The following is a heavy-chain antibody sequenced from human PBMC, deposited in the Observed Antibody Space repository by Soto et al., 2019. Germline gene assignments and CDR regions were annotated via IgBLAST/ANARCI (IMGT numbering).Heavy chain of an antibody. CDR1: GYSFSSYW. Sequence: GESLKISCKGSGYSFSSYWISWVRQMPGKGLEWMGRIDPSDSYTNYSPSFQGHVTISADKSISTAYLQWSSLKASDTAMYYCASGREMATIAAFDIGVKGPMV. V-gene: IGHV5-10-1*01. CDR2: IDPSDSYT. J-gene: IGHJ3*02. CDR3: ASGREMATIAAFDI. D-gene: IGHD5-12*01.